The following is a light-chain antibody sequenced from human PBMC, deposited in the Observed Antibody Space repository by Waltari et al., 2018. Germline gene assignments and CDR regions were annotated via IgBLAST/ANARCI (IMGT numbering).Light chain of an antibody. J-gene: IGLJ2*01. V-gene: IGLV2-14*01. CDR2: EVS. Sequence: QSALTQPASVSGSPGQSITISCTGTSSDVGGYNYVSWYQQHPGKAPKLMIYEVSNRTVGVSNTVSGSKPGNPASLTISGLQAEDEADYYCSSYTSSSTLGVVFGGGTKLTVL. CDR3: SSYTSSSTLGVV. CDR1: SSDVGGYNY.